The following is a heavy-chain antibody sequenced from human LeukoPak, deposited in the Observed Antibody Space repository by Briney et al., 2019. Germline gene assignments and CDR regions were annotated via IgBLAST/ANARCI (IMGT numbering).Heavy chain of an antibody. D-gene: IGHD1-26*01. J-gene: IGHJ3*02. CDR3: EIGSWSYVSERFDI. V-gene: IGHV1-18*01. Sequence: AAVKVSCKCSGYTFTSYGFSWVRQAPGQGLEWMGCISAYNGNKNDVQKLQGRVTMTTDTSPNTAHIDLRSRRCADTAVCYCEIGSWSYVSERFDIWGQGTLVTVSS. CDR1: GYTFTSYG. CDR2: ISAYNGNK.